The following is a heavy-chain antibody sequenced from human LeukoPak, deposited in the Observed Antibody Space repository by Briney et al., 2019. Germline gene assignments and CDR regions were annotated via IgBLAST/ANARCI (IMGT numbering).Heavy chain of an antibody. CDR2: ISETGAIT. CDR3: AKYIGPSSRIFDY. V-gene: IGHV3-23*01. J-gene: IGHJ4*02. Sequence: GGSLRLSCAASGFTFTSYPMTWVRQAPGKGLEWVSRISETGAITNYADSVKGRFTISRDNSKNTLYLQMSSLRAEDAAVYFCAKYIGPSSRIFDYWGQGTLVAVSS. CDR1: GFTFTSYP. D-gene: IGHD2/OR15-2a*01.